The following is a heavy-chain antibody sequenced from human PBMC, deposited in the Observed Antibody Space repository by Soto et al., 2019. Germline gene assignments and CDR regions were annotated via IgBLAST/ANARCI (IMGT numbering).Heavy chain of an antibody. CDR3: ARDIKYLDY. J-gene: IGHJ4*02. CDR2: IYYSGST. D-gene: IGHD3-10*01. V-gene: IGHV4-59*01. Sequence: SQTLSLTCTVSGCSISSYYWSWIRQPPGKGLEWIGYIYYSGSTNYNPSLKSRVTISVDTSKNQFSLKLSSVTAADTAVYYCARDIKYLDYWGQGTLVTVSS. CDR1: GCSISSYY.